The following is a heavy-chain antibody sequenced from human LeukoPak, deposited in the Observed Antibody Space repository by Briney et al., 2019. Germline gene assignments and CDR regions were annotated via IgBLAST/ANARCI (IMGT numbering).Heavy chain of an antibody. CDR2: INPSGGST. CDR1: GYTFTSYY. CDR3: ARSAEGAHFDY. Sequence: ASVKVSCKASGYTFTSYYMHWVRQAPGQGLEWMGIINPSGGSTSYAQKFQGRVTMTRDTSASTAYMELSSLRSEDMAVYYCARSAEGAHFDYWGQGTLVTVSS. J-gene: IGHJ4*02. V-gene: IGHV1-46*01. D-gene: IGHD3-16*01.